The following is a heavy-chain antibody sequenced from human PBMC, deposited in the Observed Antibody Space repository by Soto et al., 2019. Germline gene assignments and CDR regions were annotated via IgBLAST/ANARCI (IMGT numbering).Heavy chain of an antibody. V-gene: IGHV1-69*13. CDR3: AREVGSPSWFDP. Sequence: SVKVSCKASGGTFSSYAISWVRQAPGQGLEWMGGIIPIFGTANYAQKFQGRVTITADESTSTAYMELSSLRSEDTAVYYCAREVGSPSWFDPWGQGTLVTVSS. J-gene: IGHJ5*02. D-gene: IGHD1-26*01. CDR1: GGTFSSYA. CDR2: IIPIFGTA.